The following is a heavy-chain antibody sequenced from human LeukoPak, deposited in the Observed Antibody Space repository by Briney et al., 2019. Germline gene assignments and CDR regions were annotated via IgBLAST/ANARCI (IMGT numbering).Heavy chain of an antibody. CDR2: ISYDGSNK. CDR1: GFTFSSYG. V-gene: IGHV3-30*18. J-gene: IGHJ6*04. D-gene: IGHD3-10*01. Sequence: PGGSLRLSCAAPGFTFSSYGMHWVRQTPGKGLEWVAVISYDGSNKYYADSVKGRFTISRDNSKNTLYLQMNSLRAEDTAVYYCAKGADVTMVRGVIPRDGMDVWGKGTTVTVSS. CDR3: AKGADVTMVRGVIPRDGMDV.